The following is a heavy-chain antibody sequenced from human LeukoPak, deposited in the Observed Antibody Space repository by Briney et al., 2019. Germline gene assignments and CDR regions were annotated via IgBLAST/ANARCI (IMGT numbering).Heavy chain of an antibody. Sequence: PSETLSLTCTVSGGSLDSFYWSWIRQPQGKGLESIGYIYYSGATNYDPSLKGRVTISVDMSKNQFSLKLISVTAADTAVYYCARDPPGKGALDFWGQGTLVTVSS. V-gene: IGHV4-59*01. CDR2: IYYSGAT. CDR1: GGSLDSFY. J-gene: IGHJ4*02. D-gene: IGHD3-16*01. CDR3: ARDPPGKGALDF.